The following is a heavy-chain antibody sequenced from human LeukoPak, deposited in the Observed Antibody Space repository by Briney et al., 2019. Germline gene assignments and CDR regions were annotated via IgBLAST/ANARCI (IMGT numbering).Heavy chain of an antibody. CDR3: AKAYRSDYYLTSFDP. CDR1: GFTFSSYA. CDR2: ISGSGGVA. J-gene: IGHJ5*02. V-gene: IGHV3-23*01. D-gene: IGHD3-22*01. Sequence: GGSLRLSCAASGFTFSSYAMSWVRQAPGKGLEWVSTISGSGGVAYYADSVKGRIAFSRDNSKNTLYLQMNSLRAEDTAVYYCAKAYRSDYYLTSFDPWGQGTLVTVSS.